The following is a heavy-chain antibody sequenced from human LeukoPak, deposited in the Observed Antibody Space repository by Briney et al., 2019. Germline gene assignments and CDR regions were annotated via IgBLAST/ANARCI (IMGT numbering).Heavy chain of an antibody. D-gene: IGHD3-22*01. Sequence: SETLSLTCTVSGGSISSYYWSWIRQPPGTGLEWIGYVYYSGSTNYNPSLKSRVTISVDTSKNQFSLKLSPVIAADTAVYYCARGRPMYYDSSGYPLIYFDYWGQGTLVTVSS. J-gene: IGHJ4*02. CDR1: GGSISSYY. V-gene: IGHV4-59*01. CDR2: VYYSGST. CDR3: ARGRPMYYDSSGYPLIYFDY.